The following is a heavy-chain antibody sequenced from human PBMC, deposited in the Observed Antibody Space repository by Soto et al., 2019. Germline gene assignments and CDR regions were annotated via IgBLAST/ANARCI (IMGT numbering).Heavy chain of an antibody. Sequence: QVQLQESGPGLVKPSETLSLTCTVSRGSISSYYWSWIRQAPGKGLEWIGYIYYSGSTNYNPSLKSRVTISVDTSKNQFSLNLSSVTAADTAVYYCATGGGGYYFDYWGQGTLVTVSS. CDR2: IYYSGST. V-gene: IGHV4-59*08. J-gene: IGHJ4*02. CDR3: ATGGGGYYFDY. CDR1: RGSISSYY. D-gene: IGHD3-16*01.